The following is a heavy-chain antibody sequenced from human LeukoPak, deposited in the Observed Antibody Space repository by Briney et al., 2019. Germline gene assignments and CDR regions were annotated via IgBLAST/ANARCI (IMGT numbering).Heavy chain of an antibody. CDR3: AKGVLRFLEWSNWFDP. D-gene: IGHD3-3*01. Sequence: PGGSLRLSCAASGFTFSSYAMSWVRQAPGKGLEWVSGISGSGDSTYYADSVKGRFTISRDNSKNTLYVQMNSLRAEDTAVYYRAKGVLRFLEWSNWFDPWGQGTLVTVSS. V-gene: IGHV3-23*01. CDR2: ISGSGDST. J-gene: IGHJ5*02. CDR1: GFTFSSYA.